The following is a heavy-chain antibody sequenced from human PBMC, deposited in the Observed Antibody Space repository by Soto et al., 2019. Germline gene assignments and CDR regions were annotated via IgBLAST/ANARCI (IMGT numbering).Heavy chain of an antibody. J-gene: IGHJ4*02. D-gene: IGHD2-15*01. CDR3: VRWSEF. CDR1: GFTFSGYW. CDR2: VDGDGSSI. Sequence: EVQLVECGGGLVQPGGSLRLSCAASGFTFSGYWMHWVRQAPGKGLEWVSRVDGDGSSITYADSVKGRFTISRDNAKNTLYLQMNSLRAEDTSVYYCVRWSEFWGQGTLVTVSS. V-gene: IGHV3-74*01.